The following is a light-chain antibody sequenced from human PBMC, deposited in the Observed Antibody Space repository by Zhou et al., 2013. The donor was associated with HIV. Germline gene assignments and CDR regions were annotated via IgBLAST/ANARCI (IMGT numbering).Light chain of an antibody. CDR1: HTINSNN. CDR3: HQYEGSPGT. CDR2: GAS. V-gene: IGKV3-20*01. Sequence: EIVLTQSPRILSLSPGERATLSCRTNHTINSNNLAWYQRKPGQVPRLLIHGASSRVAGIPNRFSGSVSGTDFTLTISKLEPDDFAVYFCHQYEGSPGTFGRGTKVEI. J-gene: IGKJ4*01.